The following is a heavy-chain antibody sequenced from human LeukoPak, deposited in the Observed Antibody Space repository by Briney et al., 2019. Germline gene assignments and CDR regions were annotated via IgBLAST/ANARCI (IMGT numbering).Heavy chain of an antibody. Sequence: PGGSLRLSCAASGFTFSSYAMHWDRQAPGKGLEWVAVISYDGSNKYYADSVKGRFTISRDNSKNTLYLQMNSLRAEDTAVYYCARDPSSSWTEFDYWGQGTLVTVSS. V-gene: IGHV3-30-3*01. J-gene: IGHJ4*02. CDR3: ARDPSSSWTEFDY. D-gene: IGHD6-13*01. CDR1: GFTFSSYA. CDR2: ISYDGSNK.